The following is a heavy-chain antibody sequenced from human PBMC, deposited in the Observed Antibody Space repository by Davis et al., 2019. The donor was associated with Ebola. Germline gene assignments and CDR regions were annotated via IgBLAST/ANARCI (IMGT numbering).Heavy chain of an antibody. J-gene: IGHJ4*02. CDR1: GYTFTSYD. CDR2: MNPNSGNT. V-gene: IGHV1-8*01. CDR3: ARRGDEGSGWSIHAIYYFDY. Sequence: ASVKVSCKASGYTFTSYDINWVRQATGQGLEWMGWMNPNSGNTGYAQKLQGRVTMTTDTSTSTAYMELRSLRSDDTAVYYCARRGDEGSGWSIHAIYYFDYWGQGTLVTVSS. D-gene: IGHD6-19*01.